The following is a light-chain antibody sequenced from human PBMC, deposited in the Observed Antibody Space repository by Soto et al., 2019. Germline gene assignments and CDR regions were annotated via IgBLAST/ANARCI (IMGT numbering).Light chain of an antibody. J-gene: IGKJ1*01. CDR3: QKYNSAPRT. CDR2: DAS. Sequence: EMVLTQSPATLSLSPGERAILSCRASQSVSSYLAWYQQKPGQAPRLLIYDASNRATGIPARFSGSGSGTDFTLTISSLEPEDFATYYCQKYNSAPRTFGQGTKVEIK. CDR1: QSVSSY. V-gene: IGKV3-11*01.